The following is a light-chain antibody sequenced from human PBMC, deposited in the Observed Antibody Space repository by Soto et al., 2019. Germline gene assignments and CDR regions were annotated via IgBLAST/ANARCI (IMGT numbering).Light chain of an antibody. CDR2: EVS. J-gene: IGLJ1*01. Sequence: QSALTQPASASGSPGQSVTISCTGASSDVGGYNYVSWYQQHPGKAPKLIIYEVSKRPSGVPDRFSGSKSGNTASLTVSGLQAEDEADYYCSSYAGSTHRLFGTGTKVTVL. CDR3: SSYAGSTHRL. V-gene: IGLV2-8*01. CDR1: SSDVGGYNY.